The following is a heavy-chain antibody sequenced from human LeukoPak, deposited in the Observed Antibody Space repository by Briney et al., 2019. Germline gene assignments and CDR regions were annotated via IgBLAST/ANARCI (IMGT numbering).Heavy chain of an antibody. Sequence: GGSLRLSCAASGFTFDDYAMHWVRQAPGKGLEWVSGISWNSGSIGYADSVKGRFTISRDNAKNSLYLQMNSLRAEDTALYYCAKVGDSSVISRGYYFDYWGQGTLVTVSS. CDR1: GFTFDDYA. CDR3: AKVGDSSVISRGYYFDY. J-gene: IGHJ4*02. V-gene: IGHV3-9*01. D-gene: IGHD3-22*01. CDR2: ISWNSGSI.